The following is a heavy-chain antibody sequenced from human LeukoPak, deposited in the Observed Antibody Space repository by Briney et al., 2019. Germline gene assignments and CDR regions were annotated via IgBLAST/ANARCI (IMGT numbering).Heavy chain of an antibody. J-gene: IGHJ5*02. CDR1: GGTFSSYA. D-gene: IGHD2-8*01. CDR2: IIPILGIA. CDR3: ARGLEGYCTNGVCP. V-gene: IGHV1-69*04. Sequence: GASVKVSCKASGGTFSSYAISWVRQAPGQGPEWMGRIIPILGIANYAQEFQGRVTITADKSTSTAYMELSSLRSEDTAVYYCARGLEGYCTNGVCPWGQGTLVTVSS.